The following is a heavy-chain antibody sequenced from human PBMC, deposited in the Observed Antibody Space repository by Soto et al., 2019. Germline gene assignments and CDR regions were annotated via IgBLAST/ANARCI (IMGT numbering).Heavy chain of an antibody. D-gene: IGHD2-15*01. Sequence: QVHLMQSGAEVKKPGSSVKVSCKASGGTFGSDAITWVRQAPGQGLEWVGRIIPIYGTTNYAQNLQARVTISADKTTLTSYMALHSLTSDDTALYYCARDRTDSCYSTNWLDPWGQGTQVTVSS. V-gene: IGHV1-69*06. J-gene: IGHJ5*02. CDR3: ARDRTDSCYSTNWLDP. CDR1: GGTFGSDA. CDR2: IIPIYGTT.